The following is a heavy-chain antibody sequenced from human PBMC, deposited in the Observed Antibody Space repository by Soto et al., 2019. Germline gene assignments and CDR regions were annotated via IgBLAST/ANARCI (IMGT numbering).Heavy chain of an antibody. CDR1: GGSIYRSGYY. CDR3: GKVLVGATGHTDSDS. Sequence: LSLTCTVSGGSIYRSGYYWGWIRQPPGRGLEWIGNIDYNGVTYSNPSLKSRVTMSRDTSKNQFSLKLTSVTAADTALYYCGKVLVGATGHTDSDSWGPGTLVTVSS. D-gene: IGHD2-15*01. V-gene: IGHV4-39*01. CDR2: IDYNGVT. J-gene: IGHJ4*02.